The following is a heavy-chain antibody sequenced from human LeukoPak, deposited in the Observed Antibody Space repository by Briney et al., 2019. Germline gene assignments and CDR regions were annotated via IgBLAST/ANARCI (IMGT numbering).Heavy chain of an antibody. J-gene: IGHJ4*02. CDR1: GYTFPSYY. V-gene: IGHV1-46*01. CDR2: INPSGGST. Sequence: ASVKVSCKASGYTFPSYYMHWVRQAPGQGLEWMGIINPSGGSTSYAQEFQGRVTMTRDTSTSTVYMELSSLRSEDTAVYYCARDGHYYDSSGYFVPSEYFDYWGQGTLVTVSS. D-gene: IGHD3-22*01. CDR3: ARDGHYYDSSGYFVPSEYFDY.